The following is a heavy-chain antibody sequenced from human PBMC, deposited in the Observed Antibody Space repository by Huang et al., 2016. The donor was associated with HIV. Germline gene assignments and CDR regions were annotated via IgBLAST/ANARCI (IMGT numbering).Heavy chain of an antibody. D-gene: IGHD2-15*01. CDR1: GYTVSELS. V-gene: IGHV1-24*01. Sequence: QVQLVESGAALKKPGASVRVSCKVSGYTVSELSLHWVRQAPEKGLEWMGGFDPEDGETIYAQRLQGRGTMTEDTSTDTAYMELSSLRPEDTAVYYCATSTPDVGAGVLRSAFDIWGQGTMVTVSS. CDR3: ATSTPDVGAGVLRSAFDI. CDR2: FDPEDGET. J-gene: IGHJ3*02.